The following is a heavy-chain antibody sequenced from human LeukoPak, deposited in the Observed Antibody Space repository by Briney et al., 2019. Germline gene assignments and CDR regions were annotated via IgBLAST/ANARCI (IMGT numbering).Heavy chain of an antibody. Sequence: SETLCLTCTVSGGAISRYYWSWIRQPPGKGLEWILGIYTSGSTNYNPSPTSRVTMSVDTSKNQFSLKLSSVTAADTAVYYCARGVGLAPYSPLGYWGQGTLVTVSS. CDR2: IYTSGST. J-gene: IGHJ4*02. CDR3: ARGVGLAPYSPLGY. V-gene: IGHV4-4*07. D-gene: IGHD5-24*01. CDR1: GGAISRYY.